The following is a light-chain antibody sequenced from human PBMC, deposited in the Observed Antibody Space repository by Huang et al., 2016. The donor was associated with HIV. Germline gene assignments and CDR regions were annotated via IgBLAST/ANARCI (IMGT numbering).Light chain of an antibody. CDR1: QSISSW. V-gene: IGKV1-5*01. Sequence: DIQMTQSPSTLSASVGDRVTITCRASQSISSWLAWYPQKPRKAPKLLIYDASSLESGVPPRFSGSGSGTEFTLTINSLQPDNFATYYCQQYNTYPYTFGQGTKLEIK. CDR2: DAS. J-gene: IGKJ2*01. CDR3: QQYNTYPYT.